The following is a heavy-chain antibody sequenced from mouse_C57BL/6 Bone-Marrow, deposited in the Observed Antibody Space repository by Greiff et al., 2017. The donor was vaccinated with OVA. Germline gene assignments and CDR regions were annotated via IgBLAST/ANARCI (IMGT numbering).Heavy chain of an antibody. CDR3: ARGVYGSSYGY. Sequence: QVQLQQPGAELVKPGASVKLSCKASGYTFTSYWITWVKQRPGQGLEWIGDIYPGSGSTNYNEKFKSKATLTVDTSSSTAYMQLSSLTSEDSAVYYCARGVYGSSYGYGGEGTTLTVSA. D-gene: IGHD1-1*01. V-gene: IGHV1-55*01. CDR1: GYTFTSYW. CDR2: IYPGSGST. J-gene: IGHJ2*01.